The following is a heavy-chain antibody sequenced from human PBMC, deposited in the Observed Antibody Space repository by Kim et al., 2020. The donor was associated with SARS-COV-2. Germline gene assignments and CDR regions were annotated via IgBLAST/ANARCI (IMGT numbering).Heavy chain of an antibody. J-gene: IGHJ6*02. D-gene: IGHD3-22*01. CDR3: ARDATYYYDSSGYYYPQTEYYYYYGMDV. CDR1: GFTFSSYA. CDR2: ISYDGSNK. Sequence: GGSLRLSCAASGFTFSSYAMHWVRQAPGKGLEWVAVISYDGSNKYYADSVKGRFTISRDNSKNTLYLQMNSLRAEDTAVYYCARDATYYYDSSGYYYPQTEYYYYYGMDVWGQGTTVTVSS. V-gene: IGHV3-30*04.